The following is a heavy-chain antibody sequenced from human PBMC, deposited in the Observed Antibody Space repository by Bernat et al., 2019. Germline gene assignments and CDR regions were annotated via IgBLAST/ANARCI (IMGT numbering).Heavy chain of an antibody. CDR3: ANTYCSGGSCYYFEY. Sequence: QVQWVQSGAEVKRPGAAVKVSCKASGYTFTNYDINWVRQAPGQGLDWVGWMNPNSGDTGYAPKFQGRVTLTRDTSISTAYMDLSSLGSEDTAVYYCANTYCSGGSCYYFEYWGQGTQVTVSS. CDR1: GYTFTNYD. D-gene: IGHD2-15*01. CDR2: MNPNSGDT. V-gene: IGHV1-8*01. J-gene: IGHJ4*02.